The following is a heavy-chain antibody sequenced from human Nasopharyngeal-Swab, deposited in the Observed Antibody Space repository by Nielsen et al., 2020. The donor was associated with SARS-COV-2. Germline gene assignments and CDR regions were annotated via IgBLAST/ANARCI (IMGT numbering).Heavy chain of an antibody. Sequence: VRQMPGKGLEWLGRIGDKDHNYATTYGASVKGRFTISRDDSKNTAFLQMGSLKTEDTALYYCTTDFYFDYWGQGTLVTVSS. J-gene: IGHJ4*02. CDR3: TTDFYFDY. V-gene: IGHV3-73*01. CDR2: IGDKDHNYAT.